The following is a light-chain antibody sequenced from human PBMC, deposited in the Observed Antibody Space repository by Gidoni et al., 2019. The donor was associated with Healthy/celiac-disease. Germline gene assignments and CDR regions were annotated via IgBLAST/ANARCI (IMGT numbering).Light chain of an antibody. CDR3: QQRSNWPGLT. CDR2: DAS. V-gene: IGKV3-11*01. Sequence: EIVLTQSPATLSLSPGERATLSCRARQSVSSYLAWYQPKPGQAPRLLIYDASNRATGIPARFSGSGSGTDFTLTISSLEPEDFAVYYCQQRSNWPGLTFGGGTKVEIK. J-gene: IGKJ4*01. CDR1: QSVSSY.